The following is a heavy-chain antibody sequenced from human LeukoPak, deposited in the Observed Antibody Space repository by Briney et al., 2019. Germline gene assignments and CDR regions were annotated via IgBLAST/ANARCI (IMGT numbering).Heavy chain of an antibody. Sequence: PSETLSLTCTVSGGSISSYFWSWIRRPPGKGLEWIGYIYYSGSTNYNPSLKGRVTISVDTSKNQFSLKLSSVTAADTAVYYCARQGSYCRGGSCYFHYGMDVWGQGTTVTVSS. CDR2: IYYSGST. J-gene: IGHJ6*02. V-gene: IGHV4-59*08. D-gene: IGHD2-15*01. CDR3: ARQGSYCRGGSCYFHYGMDV. CDR1: GGSISSYF.